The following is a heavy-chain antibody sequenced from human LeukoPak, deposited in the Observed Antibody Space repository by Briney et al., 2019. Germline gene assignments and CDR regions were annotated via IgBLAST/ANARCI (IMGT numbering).Heavy chain of an antibody. CDR3: ARATLSSTRQFDY. CDR1: GFTFSSYS. CDR2: ITSSSSPI. D-gene: IGHD2-2*01. J-gene: IGHJ4*02. V-gene: IGHV3-48*01. Sequence: GGSLRLSCAASGFTFSSYSMNWVRQAPGKGLEWASYITSSSSPIYYADSVKSRFTISRDNAKNSLYLQMNSLRAEDTAVYYCARATLSSTRQFDYWGQGTLVTVSS.